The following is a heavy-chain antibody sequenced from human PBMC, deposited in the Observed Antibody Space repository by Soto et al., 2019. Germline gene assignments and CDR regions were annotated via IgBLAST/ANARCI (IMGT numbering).Heavy chain of an antibody. J-gene: IGHJ3*01. CDR2: LSGSGGST. CDR3: TRNPSYCDSPKN. D-gene: IGHD3-22*01. Sequence: EVQLLESGGGLVQPGGSLRLSCAASGFTFSSYAMGWVRQAPGKRLEWVSALSGSGGSTYYADSVKGRFTISRDNSKNMVFLQMNILRAQDTAVYYCTRNPSYCDSPKNWGQGTMVTVSS. V-gene: IGHV3-23*01. CDR1: GFTFSSYA.